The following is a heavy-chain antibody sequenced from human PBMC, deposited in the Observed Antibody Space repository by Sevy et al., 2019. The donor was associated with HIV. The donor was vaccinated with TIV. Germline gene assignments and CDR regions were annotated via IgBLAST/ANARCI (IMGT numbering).Heavy chain of an antibody. CDR2: IIPIFGTA. D-gene: IGHD2-2*01. CDR3: ARPSDATDCSSTSCYWTYYMDV. V-gene: IGHV1-69*13. CDR1: GGTFSSYA. J-gene: IGHJ6*03. Sequence: SVKVSCKASGGTFSSYAISWVRQAPGQGLEWMGGIIPIFGTANYAQKFQGRVTITADESTSTAYMELSSLRSEDTAVYYCARPSDATDCSSTSCYWTYYMDVWGKGTTVTVSS.